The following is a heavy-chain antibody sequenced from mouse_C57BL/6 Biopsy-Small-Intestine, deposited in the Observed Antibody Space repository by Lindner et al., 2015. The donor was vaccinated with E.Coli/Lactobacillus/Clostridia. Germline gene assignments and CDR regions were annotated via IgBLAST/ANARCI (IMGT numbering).Heavy chain of an antibody. CDR3: ARAPITTVVAPYAMDY. Sequence: VQLQESGGGLVKPGGSLKLSCAASGFTFSSYAMSWVRQTPEKRLEWVATISDGGSYTYYPDNVKGRFTISRDNAKNNLYLQMSHLKSEDTAMYYCARAPITTVVAPYAMDYWGQGTSVTVSS. CDR1: GFTFSSYA. CDR2: ISDGGSYT. J-gene: IGHJ4*01. V-gene: IGHV5-4*01. D-gene: IGHD1-1*01.